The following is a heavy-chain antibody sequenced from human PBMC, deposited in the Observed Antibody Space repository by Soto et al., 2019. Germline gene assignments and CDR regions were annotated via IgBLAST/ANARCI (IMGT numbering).Heavy chain of an antibody. Sequence: ASVKVSCKVSGYTLTELSRHWVRQDHGKELEWMGGFDPEDGETIYAQKFQGRVTMTEDTSTDTAYMELSSLRSEDTAVYYCAADPLYNSVWTHRYWGQGTLVTVSS. CDR3: AADPLYNSVWTHRY. CDR1: GYTLTELS. CDR2: FDPEDGET. D-gene: IGHD6-19*01. V-gene: IGHV1-24*01. J-gene: IGHJ4*02.